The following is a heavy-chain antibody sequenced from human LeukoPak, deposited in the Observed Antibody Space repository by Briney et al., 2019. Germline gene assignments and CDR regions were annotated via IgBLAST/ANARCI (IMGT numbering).Heavy chain of an antibody. Sequence: SVKVSCKASGYTFTSYYLHWVRQAPGQGLEWMGGIIPIFGTANYAQKFQGRVTITADESTSTAYMELSSLRSEDTAVYYCARLEITTVTTSDYWGQGTLVTVSS. CDR1: GYTFTSYY. CDR2: IIPIFGTA. CDR3: ARLEITTVTTSDY. D-gene: IGHD4-17*01. J-gene: IGHJ4*02. V-gene: IGHV1-69*13.